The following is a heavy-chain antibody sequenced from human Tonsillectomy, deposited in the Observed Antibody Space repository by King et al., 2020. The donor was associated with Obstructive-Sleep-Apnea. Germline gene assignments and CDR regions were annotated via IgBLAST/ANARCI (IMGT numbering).Heavy chain of an antibody. J-gene: IGHJ4*02. CDR1: GFTFSSHG. CDR3: ARDLGYCSGGNCHTPGY. V-gene: IGHV3-30*03. D-gene: IGHD2-15*01. Sequence: VQLVESGGGVVQPGRSLRLSCAASGFTFSSHGLHWVRQVPGKGLEWVAVISYDGSNKYYVDSVKGRFTISRDNSKNTLYLQMSSLRAEDTAVYYCARDLGYCSGGNCHTPGYWGQGTLVTVSS. CDR2: ISYDGSNK.